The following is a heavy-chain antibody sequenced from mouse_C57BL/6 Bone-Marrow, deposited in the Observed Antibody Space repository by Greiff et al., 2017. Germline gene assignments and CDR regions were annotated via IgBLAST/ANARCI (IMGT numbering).Heavy chain of an antibody. J-gene: IGHJ1*03. CDR1: GYTFTSYD. CDR2: IYPRDGST. Sequence: SVPSLLPPWSSVKLSCKSSGYTFTSYDINWVKQRPGQGLEWIGWIYPRDGSTKYNEKFKGKATLTVDTSSSTAYMELHSLTSEDSAVYFCARDYGSSYWYFDVWGTGTTVTVSS. D-gene: IGHD1-1*01. V-gene: IGHV1-85*01. CDR3: ARDYGSSYWYFDV.